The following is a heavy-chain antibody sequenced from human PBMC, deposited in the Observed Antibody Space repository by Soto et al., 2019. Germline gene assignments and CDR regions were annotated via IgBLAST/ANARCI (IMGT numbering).Heavy chain of an antibody. CDR3: ARESKSSEGAFDS. CDR2: IYYSGST. Sequence: SETLSLTCTVSGGSISSGGYYWSWIRQHPGKGLEWIGYIYYSGSTYYNPSLKSRVTISVDTSKNQFSLKLSSVTAADTAVYYCARESKSSEGAFDSWGQGTMVTVSS. J-gene: IGHJ3*02. CDR1: GGSISSGGYY. D-gene: IGHD2-15*01. V-gene: IGHV4-31*03.